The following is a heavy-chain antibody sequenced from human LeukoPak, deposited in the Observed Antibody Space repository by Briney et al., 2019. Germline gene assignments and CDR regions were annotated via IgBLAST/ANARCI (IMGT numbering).Heavy chain of an antibody. V-gene: IGHV3-66*01. CDR2: IYSGGST. D-gene: IGHD6-19*01. CDR3: ARGLVLDY. Sequence: GGSLRLSCAASGFTVRSNYMSWVRQAPGKGLEWVSVIYSGGSTYYADSVKGRFTISRDNSKNTLCLQMNSLRGEDTAVYYCARGLVLDYWGQGTLVTVSS. J-gene: IGHJ4*02. CDR1: GFTVRSNY.